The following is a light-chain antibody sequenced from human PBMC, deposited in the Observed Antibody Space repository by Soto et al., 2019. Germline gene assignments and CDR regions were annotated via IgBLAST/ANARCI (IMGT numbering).Light chain of an antibody. CDR3: QHYDGYSPWT. Sequence: DVQMTQSSSTLSASIGDRVTITCRASQNIDQWLAWFQQKPGKAPKVLIYKASTLQTGVPSRFSASGSATEFTLTISSLQPVDFATYYCQHYDGYSPWTFGHGTKVEI. V-gene: IGKV1-5*03. J-gene: IGKJ1*01. CDR2: KAS. CDR1: QNIDQW.